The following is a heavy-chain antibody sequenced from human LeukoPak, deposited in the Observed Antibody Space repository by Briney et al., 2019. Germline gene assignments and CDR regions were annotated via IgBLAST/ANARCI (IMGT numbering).Heavy chain of an antibody. V-gene: IGHV1-8*01. Sequence: ASVKVSCKASGYTFTSYDINWVRQATGQGLEWMGWMNPNSGNTGYAQKFQGRVTMTRNTSISTAYMELSSLRSEDTAVYYCAKGFVMRYRSPPLSDFDYWGQGTLVTVSS. CDR3: AKGFVMRYRSPPLSDFDY. CDR1: GYTFTSYD. D-gene: IGHD3-16*01. J-gene: IGHJ4*02. CDR2: MNPNSGNT.